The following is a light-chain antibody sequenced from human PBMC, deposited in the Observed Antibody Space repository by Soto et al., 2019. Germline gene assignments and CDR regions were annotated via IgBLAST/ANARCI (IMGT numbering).Light chain of an antibody. CDR3: GSYTTSSNYV. Sequence: QSVLTQPASVSGSPGQSITISCTGTSSDIDAYNYVSWYQQHPGKAPKLMIYYVSNRPSGISNRFSGSKSGNTASLTISGLQAEDEADYYCGSYTTSSNYVFGTGTKVTVL. CDR2: YVS. CDR1: SSDIDAYNY. V-gene: IGLV2-14*01. J-gene: IGLJ1*01.